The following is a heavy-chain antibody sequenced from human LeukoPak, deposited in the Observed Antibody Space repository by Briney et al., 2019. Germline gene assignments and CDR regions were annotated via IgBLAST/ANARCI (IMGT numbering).Heavy chain of an antibody. CDR1: GFTFSSYG. CDR3: ATHPLVPAAMLMFDY. J-gene: IGHJ4*02. D-gene: IGHD2-2*01. Sequence: PGGSLRLSCAASGFTFSSYGMHWVRQAPGKGLEWVAFIRYDGSNKYYADSVKGRFTISRDNSKNTLYLQMNSLRAEDTAVYYCATHPLVPAAMLMFDYWGQGTLVTVSS. CDR2: IRYDGSNK. V-gene: IGHV3-30*02.